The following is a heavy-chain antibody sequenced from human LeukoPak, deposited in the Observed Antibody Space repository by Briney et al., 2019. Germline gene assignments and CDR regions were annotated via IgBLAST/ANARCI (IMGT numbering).Heavy chain of an antibody. J-gene: IGHJ3*02. D-gene: IGHD3-22*01. V-gene: IGHV1-69*05. CDR1: GGTFSSYA. Sequence: GSSVKVSCNASGGTFSSYAIRWVRQAPGQGLEWMGRIIPIFGTANYAQKFQGRVTITTDESTSTAYMELSSLRSEDTAVYYCARELVVGDAFDIWGQGKMVTVSS. CDR3: ARELVVGDAFDI. CDR2: IIPIFGTA.